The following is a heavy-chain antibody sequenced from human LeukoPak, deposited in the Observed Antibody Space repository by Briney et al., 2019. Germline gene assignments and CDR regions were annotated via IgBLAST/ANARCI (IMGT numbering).Heavy chain of an antibody. D-gene: IGHD3-10*01. CDR1: GFTFSSYS. J-gene: IGHJ6*02. V-gene: IGHV3-21*01. Sequence: GGSLRLSCAASGFTFSSYSMNWVRQAPGKGLEWVSSISSSSYIYYADSVKGRFTISRDNSRNTLYLQMNSLRAEDTAVYYCASSYRHQYYYYGMDVWGQGTTVTVSS. CDR2: ISSSSYI. CDR3: ASSYRHQYYYYGMDV.